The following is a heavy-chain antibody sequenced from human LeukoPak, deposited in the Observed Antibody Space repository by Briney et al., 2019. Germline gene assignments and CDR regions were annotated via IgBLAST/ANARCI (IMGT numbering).Heavy chain of an antibody. D-gene: IGHD1-26*01. CDR3: ARSPGFFSGSYSVSTIWVLFDI. Sequence: SETLSLTCTVSGGSISSYYWSWIRQPPGKGLEWIGYIYTSGSTNYNPSFKSRVTISVDTSKNQFSLKLSSVTAADTAVYYCARSPGFFSGSYSVSTIWVLFDIWGRGTMVTVSS. CDR1: GGSISSYY. CDR2: IYTSGST. J-gene: IGHJ3*02. V-gene: IGHV4-4*09.